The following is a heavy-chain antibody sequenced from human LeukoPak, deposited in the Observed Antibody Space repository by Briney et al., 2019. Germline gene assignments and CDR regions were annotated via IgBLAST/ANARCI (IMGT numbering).Heavy chain of an antibody. V-gene: IGHV3-74*01. CDR3: TRDFASQQFDY. CDR2: INSDGSTT. Sequence: GGSLRLSCAASGFTFITYWMHWVRQAPGKGLVWVSSINSDGSTTTYADSVKGRFTISRDNAKNSLYLQMNSLRAEDTAVYYCTRDFASQQFDYWGQGTLVTVSS. CDR1: GFTFITYW. D-gene: IGHD1/OR15-1a*01. J-gene: IGHJ4*02.